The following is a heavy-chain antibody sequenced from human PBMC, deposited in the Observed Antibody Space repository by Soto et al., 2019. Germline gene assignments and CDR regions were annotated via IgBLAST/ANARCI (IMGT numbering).Heavy chain of an antibody. Sequence: QITLKESGPTLVKPTQTLTLTCTFSGFSLSTSGVGVGWIRQPPGKALEWLALIYWDDDKRYSPSLKSRLTISKDSSNNKVVPTMPNMDPVDTSTYYFDHFFVAAAESWYNWFAPWGQGTLVTVSS. V-gene: IGHV2-5*02. CDR1: GFSLSTSGVG. CDR2: IYWDDDK. D-gene: IGHD6-19*01. CDR3: DHFFVAAAESWYNWFAP. J-gene: IGHJ5*02.